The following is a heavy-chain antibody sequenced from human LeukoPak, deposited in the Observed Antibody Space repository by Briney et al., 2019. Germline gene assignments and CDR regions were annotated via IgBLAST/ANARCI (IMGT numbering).Heavy chain of an antibody. CDR1: GFTFSSYS. CDR3: ARDGQQYYYDSTPA. CDR2: ISSSSSTI. D-gene: IGHD3-22*01. Sequence: QPGGSLRLSCAASGFTFSSYSMNWVRQAPGKGLEWVSYISSSSSTIYFADSVKGRFTISRDNAKNSLYLQMNSLRDEDTAVYYCARDGQQYYYDSTPAWGQGTLVTASS. J-gene: IGHJ5*02. V-gene: IGHV3-48*02.